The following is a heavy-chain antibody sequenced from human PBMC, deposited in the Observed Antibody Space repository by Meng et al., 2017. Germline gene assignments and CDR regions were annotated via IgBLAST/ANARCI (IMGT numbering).Heavy chain of an antibody. Sequence: VEFGGCLLQPWGSLRLSCAASGFIFSSYAMSWVRQAPGKGLEWVSAIRGSGGSTYYADSVKGRFTISRDNSKNTLYLQMNSLRAEDTAVYYCAKVWGSGYWGQGTLVTVSS. CDR3: AKVWGSGY. CDR1: GFIFSSYA. D-gene: IGHD7-27*01. J-gene: IGHJ4*02. CDR2: IRGSGGST. V-gene: IGHV3-23*04.